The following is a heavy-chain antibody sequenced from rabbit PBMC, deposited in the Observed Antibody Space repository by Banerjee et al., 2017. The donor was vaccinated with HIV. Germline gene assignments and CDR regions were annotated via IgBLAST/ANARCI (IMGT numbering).Heavy chain of an antibody. CDR1: GFSFSSYW. D-gene: IGHD5-1*01. CDR2: IYTGDGST. V-gene: IGHV1S47*01. J-gene: IGHJ6*01. CDR3: ARHVYAMDL. Sequence: QEQLVESGGGLVQPEGSLTLTCTASGFSFSSYWMCWVRQAPGKGLEWIGCIYTGDGSTYYASWVNGRFTLSRENNQNTVSLQMTSLTAADTATYFCARHVYAMDLWGPGTLV.